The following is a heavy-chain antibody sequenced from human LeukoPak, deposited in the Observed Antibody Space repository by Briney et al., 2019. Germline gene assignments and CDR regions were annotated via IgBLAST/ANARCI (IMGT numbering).Heavy chain of an antibody. CDR1: GGTFSSYA. CDR3: ARDGKESDYFDY. Sequence: GASVKVSCKASGGTFSSYAISWVRQAPEQGLEWMGGIIPIFGTANYAQKFQGRVTITADESTSTAYMELSSLRSEDTAVYYCARDGKESDYFDYWGQGTLVTVSS. CDR2: IIPIFGTA. J-gene: IGHJ4*02. V-gene: IGHV1-69*13. D-gene: IGHD4-23*01.